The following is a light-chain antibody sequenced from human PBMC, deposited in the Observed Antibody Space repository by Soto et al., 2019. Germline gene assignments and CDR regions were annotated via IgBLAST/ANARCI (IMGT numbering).Light chain of an antibody. V-gene: IGLV1-44*01. Sequence: QSVLTQPPSASGTPGQRVTISCSGSSSNIGSNSVNWYQQLPGTAPKLLIYSNDRRPSGVPDRLSGSKSGTSASLAISGLQSEDEADYYCAAWDDSLNGYVFGTGTKLTVL. CDR3: AAWDDSLNGYV. CDR1: SSNIGSNS. J-gene: IGLJ1*01. CDR2: SND.